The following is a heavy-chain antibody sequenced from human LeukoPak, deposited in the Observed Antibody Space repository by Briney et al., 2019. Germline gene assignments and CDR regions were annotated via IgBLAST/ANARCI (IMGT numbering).Heavy chain of an antibody. CDR2: IIPIFGTA. J-gene: IGHJ5*02. CDR3: ARDGGLGYNWFDP. CDR1: GYTFTGYY. V-gene: IGHV1-69*06. Sequence: VASVKVSCKASGYTFTGYYMHWVRQAPGQGLEWMGGIIPIFGTANYAQKFQGRVTITADKSTSTAYMELSSLRSEDTAVYYCARDGGLGYNWFDPWGQGTLVTVSS. D-gene: IGHD3/OR15-3a*01.